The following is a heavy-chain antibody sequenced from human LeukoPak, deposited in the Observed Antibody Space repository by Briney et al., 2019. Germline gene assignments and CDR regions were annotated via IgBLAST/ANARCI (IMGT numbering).Heavy chain of an antibody. D-gene: IGHD2-2*01. CDR3: SIYQLHASYFQH. CDR1: GYTFTSYG. J-gene: IGHJ1*01. V-gene: IGHV1-18*01. Sequence: ASVKVSCKASGYTFTSYGISWVRQAPGQGLEWMGWISAYNGNTNYAQKLQGRVTMTTDTSTSTAYMELRSLRSDDTAVYYCSIYQLHASYFQHWGQGTLVTVSS. CDR2: ISAYNGNT.